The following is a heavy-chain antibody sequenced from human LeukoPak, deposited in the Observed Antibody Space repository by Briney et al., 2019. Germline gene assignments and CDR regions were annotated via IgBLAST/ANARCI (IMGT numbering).Heavy chain of an antibody. D-gene: IGHD3-3*01. V-gene: IGHV3-21*01. Sequence: GGSLRLSCAASGFTFSSYSMNWVRQAPGKGLEWVSSISSSSSYIYYADSVKGRFTISRDNAKNSLYLQMNSLRAEDTAVYYCARVPSGIGVFDAFDIWGQGTMVTVSS. CDR1: GFTFSSYS. CDR3: ARVPSGIGVFDAFDI. CDR2: ISSSSSYI. J-gene: IGHJ3*02.